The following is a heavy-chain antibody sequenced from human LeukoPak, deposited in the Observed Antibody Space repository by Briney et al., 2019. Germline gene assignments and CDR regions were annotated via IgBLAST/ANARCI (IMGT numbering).Heavy chain of an antibody. D-gene: IGHD3-16*01. CDR1: GYTFTGYY. J-gene: IGHJ6*03. CDR2: IIPIFGTA. CDR3: ARGDRNYYYYMDV. V-gene: IGHV1-69*13. Sequence: SVKVSCKASGYTFTGYYMHWVRQAPGQGLEWMGGIIPIFGTANYAQKFQGRVTITADESTSTAYMELSSLRSEDTAVYYCARGDRNYYYYMDVWGKGTTVTISS.